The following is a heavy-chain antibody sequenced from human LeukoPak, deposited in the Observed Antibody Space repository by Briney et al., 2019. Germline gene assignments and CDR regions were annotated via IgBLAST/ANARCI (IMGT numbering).Heavy chain of an antibody. Sequence: SETLSLPYSVCLGFFRIWYQRWIRQPAGKGLEWIGRKYSSGSTNYNPSLKSRLTMSVDTSKNQFSLKLSTVSPSDTAVYYCASDSYRGGDFDLWGQGTMVTVSS. V-gene: IGHV4-4*07. J-gene: IGHJ3*01. D-gene: IGHD3-10*01. CDR3: ASDSYRGGDFDL. CDR2: KYSSGST. CDR1: LGFFRIWY.